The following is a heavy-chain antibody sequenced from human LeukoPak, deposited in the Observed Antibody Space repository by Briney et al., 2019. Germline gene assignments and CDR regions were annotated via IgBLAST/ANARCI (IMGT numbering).Heavy chain of an antibody. Sequence: SVKVSCKASGYTFTSYAMNWVRQAPGQGLEWMGGIIPIFGTANYAQKLQGRVTITADESTSTAYMELSSLRSEDTAVYYCARGDPPGWFGETAKYYFDYWGQGTLVTVSS. CDR2: IIPIFGTA. V-gene: IGHV1-69*13. J-gene: IGHJ4*02. CDR3: ARGDPPGWFGETAKYYFDY. CDR1: GYTFTSYA. D-gene: IGHD3-10*01.